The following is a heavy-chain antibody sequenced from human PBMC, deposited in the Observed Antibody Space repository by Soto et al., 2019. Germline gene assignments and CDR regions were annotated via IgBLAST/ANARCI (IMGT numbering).Heavy chain of an antibody. CDR2: IFSSGST. CDR1: GGSIYSNY. J-gene: IGHJ4*02. CDR3: ERLTYSREYYYFDS. Sequence: QVQLQESGPGLVKPSETLSLTCTVSGGSIYSNYWTWIRQPPGKGLEWIGHIFSSGSTNYNPSLKSRGTISVDTSNNQFSLKLNDVTAADTAVYYCERLTYSREYYYFDSWGQGTLVTVSS. D-gene: IGHD6-13*01. V-gene: IGHV4-59*08.